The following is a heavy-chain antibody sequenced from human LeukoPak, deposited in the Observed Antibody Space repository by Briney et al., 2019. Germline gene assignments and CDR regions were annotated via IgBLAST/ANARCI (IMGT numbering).Heavy chain of an antibody. D-gene: IGHD1-7*01. Sequence: GGSLRPSCAASGFTFDDYAMHWVRQAPGKGLEWVSLINGDGDSSYYTDSVKGRFTISRDNSKNSLYLQMNSLRTEDTALYFCAKGQLTELCWFDPWGQGTLVTVSS. CDR2: INGDGDSS. J-gene: IGHJ5*02. CDR1: GFTFDDYA. V-gene: IGHV3-43*02. CDR3: AKGQLTELCWFDP.